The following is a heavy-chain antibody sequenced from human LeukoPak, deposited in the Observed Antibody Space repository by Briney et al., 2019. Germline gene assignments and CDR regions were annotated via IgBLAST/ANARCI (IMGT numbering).Heavy chain of an antibody. CDR3: AREMVAGTFDS. V-gene: IGHV3-11*01. CDR1: GFSVNDYY. J-gene: IGHJ4*02. Sequence: GGSLRLSCAVSGFSVNDYYMSWIRQAPGKGLEWISDIGGSESIVSYGGSVRGRFTVSRDFAMNSLFLQLNSLSADDTAVYYCAREMVAGTFDSWVQG. CDR2: IGGSESIV. D-gene: IGHD6-19*01.